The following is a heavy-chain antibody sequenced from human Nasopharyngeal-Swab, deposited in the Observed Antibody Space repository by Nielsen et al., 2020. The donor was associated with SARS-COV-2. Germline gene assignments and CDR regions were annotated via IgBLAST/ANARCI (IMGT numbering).Heavy chain of an antibody. D-gene: IGHD6-13*01. CDR1: GFTFDDYA. Sequence: GGSLRLSCAASGFTFDDYAMHWVRQAPGKGLEWVSGISWNSGSIDYADSVKGRFTISRDNAKNSLYLQMNSLRAEDTALYYCAKIAAAHDYMDVWGEGTTVTVSS. V-gene: IGHV3-9*01. CDR2: ISWNSGSI. CDR3: AKIAAAHDYMDV. J-gene: IGHJ6*03.